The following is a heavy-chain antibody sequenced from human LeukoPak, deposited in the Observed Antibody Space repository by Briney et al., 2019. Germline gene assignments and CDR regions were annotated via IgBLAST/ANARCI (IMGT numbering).Heavy chain of an antibody. J-gene: IGHJ4*02. V-gene: IGHV1-69*01. CDR1: GGTFSSYA. Sequence: SVKVSCKASGGTFSSYAISWVGQAPGQGLEWMGGIIPIFGTANYAQKFQGRVTITADESTSTAYMELSSLRSEDTAVYYCARGGIAAAGSFDYWGQGTLVTVSS. D-gene: IGHD6-13*01. CDR2: IIPIFGTA. CDR3: ARGGIAAAGSFDY.